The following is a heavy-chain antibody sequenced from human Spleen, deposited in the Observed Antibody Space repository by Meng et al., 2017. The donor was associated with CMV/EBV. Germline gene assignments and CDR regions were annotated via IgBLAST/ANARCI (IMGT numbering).Heavy chain of an antibody. J-gene: IGHJ6*02. V-gene: IGHV1-46*01. D-gene: IGHD6-13*01. CDR2: INPSGGST. CDR1: GYTFSDYY. CDR3: ATGSSWYLYYYYYGMDV. Sequence: ASVKVSCKASGYTFSDYYIQWVRQAPGQGLEWMGIINPSGGSTSYAQKFQGRVTMTRDTSTSTVYMELSSLRSEDTAVYYCATGSSWYLYYYYYGMDVWGQGTTVTVSS.